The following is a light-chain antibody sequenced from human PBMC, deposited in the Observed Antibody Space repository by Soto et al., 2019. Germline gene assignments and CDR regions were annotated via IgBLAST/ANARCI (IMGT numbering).Light chain of an antibody. CDR2: WSS. CDR1: QSVLYSSNNQNY. J-gene: IGKJ5*01. V-gene: IGKV4-1*01. CDR3: QQYYNNPHT. Sequence: DIVMTQSPDSLAVSLGERATINCKSSQSVLYSSNNQNYLAWYQQKPGQPPKLLIYWSSTRESGVPDRFSGSGSGKDFTLTISSLKAEDLAVYYCQQYYNNPHTLGQATRLEIK.